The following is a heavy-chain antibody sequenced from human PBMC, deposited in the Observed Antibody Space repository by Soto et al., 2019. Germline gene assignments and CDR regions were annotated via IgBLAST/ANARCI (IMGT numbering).Heavy chain of an antibody. CDR1: GFTFNNYG. Sequence: QVPMVESGGGVVQPGTSLRLSCVTSGFTFNNYGMHWVRLAPGKGLEWVAGIQSDGSKNYYADSVKGRFTISRDDLKNALDLQMNSLTAEDTALYFCARDDCGRPSCLAYWGQGTLVTVSS. D-gene: IGHD2-2*01. J-gene: IGHJ4*02. V-gene: IGHV3-33*01. CDR2: IQSDGSKN. CDR3: ARDDCGRPSCLAY.